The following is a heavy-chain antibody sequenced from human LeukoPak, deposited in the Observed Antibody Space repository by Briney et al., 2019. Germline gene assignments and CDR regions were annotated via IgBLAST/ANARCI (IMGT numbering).Heavy chain of an antibody. D-gene: IGHD1-26*01. J-gene: IGHJ4*02. CDR3: ARDNVGATPFDY. CDR1: GFTFSYYG. V-gene: IGHV3-30*03. Sequence: QPGRSLRLSCAASGFTFSYYGMHWVRQAPGKWLEWVAVISYDGSNKYYGDSVKGRFTISRDNARRSLYLQMNSLRDEDTAVYYCARDNVGATPFDYWGQGTLVTVSS. CDR2: ISYDGSNK.